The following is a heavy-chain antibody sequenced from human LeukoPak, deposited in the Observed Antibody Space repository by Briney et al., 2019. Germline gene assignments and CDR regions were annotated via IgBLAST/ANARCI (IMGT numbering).Heavy chain of an antibody. CDR2: IYYSGST. D-gene: IGHD2-2*01. Sequence: PSETLTLTCTVSGGSISSSSYYWGWIRQPPGKGLEWIGRIYYSGSTYYNPSLKSRVIISVDTSKNQFSLRLNSVTAADTAVYYWARDEGGYCSSTSCYVRGWVRGVSYGMDVWGQGTTVTVSS. V-gene: IGHV4-39*02. CDR3: ARDEGGYCSSTSCYVRGWVRGVSYGMDV. J-gene: IGHJ6*02. CDR1: GGSISSSSYY.